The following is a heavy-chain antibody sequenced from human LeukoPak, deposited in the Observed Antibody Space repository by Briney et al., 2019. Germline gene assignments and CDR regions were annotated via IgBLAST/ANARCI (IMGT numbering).Heavy chain of an antibody. D-gene: IGHD5-24*01. CDR2: IWYDGSNK. J-gene: IGHJ4*02. Sequence: GGSLRLSCAASGFTFSSYGMHWARQAPGKGLEGVAVIWYDGSNKYYADSVKGRFTISRDNSKNTLYLQMNSLRVEDTAVYYCARDFSVEMATPGHAYWGQGTLVTVSS. CDR1: GFTFSSYG. V-gene: IGHV3-33*01. CDR3: ARDFSVEMATPGHAY.